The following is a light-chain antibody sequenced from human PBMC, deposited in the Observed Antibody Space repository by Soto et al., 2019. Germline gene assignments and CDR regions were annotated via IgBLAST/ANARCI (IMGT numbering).Light chain of an antibody. CDR2: VAS. Sequence: DIQMTQSPSSLSASVGDRVTITCRASQSISSYLNWYQVKPGKAPKLLIYVASSLQSGVPSRFSGSGSGTDFTLTISSLEAEYFAVYYCQQYDNWTPFTFGPGTKVDIK. V-gene: IGKV1-39*01. J-gene: IGKJ3*01. CDR1: QSISSY. CDR3: QQYDNWTPFT.